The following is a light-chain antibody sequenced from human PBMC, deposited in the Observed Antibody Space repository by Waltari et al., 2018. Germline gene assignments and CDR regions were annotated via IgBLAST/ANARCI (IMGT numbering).Light chain of an antibody. Sequence: QSVLTQPPSASGTPGQRVTISCSGSSSNIGSNTVNWYQQLPGTAPKLLIYTNNQRPSGVPARFSGSEAGSSGSLAINGLQSGDEADYYCAAWDDSLRGYVFGTGTKVTVL. V-gene: IGLV1-44*01. CDR1: SSNIGSNT. CDR3: AAWDDSLRGYV. CDR2: TNN. J-gene: IGLJ1*01.